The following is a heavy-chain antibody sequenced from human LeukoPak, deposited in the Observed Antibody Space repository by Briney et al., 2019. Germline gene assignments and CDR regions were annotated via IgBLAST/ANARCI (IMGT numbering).Heavy chain of an antibody. Sequence: SETLSLTCAVYGGSFSGYYWSWIRQPPGKGLEWIGEINHSGSTNYNPSIKSRVIISVDTSKNQFSLKLSSVTAADTAVYYCATGARIEVVVVAATLAYYFDYWGQGTLVTVSS. J-gene: IGHJ4*02. D-gene: IGHD2-15*01. CDR1: GGSFSGYY. CDR2: INHSGST. CDR3: ATGARIEVVVVAATLAYYFDY. V-gene: IGHV4-34*01.